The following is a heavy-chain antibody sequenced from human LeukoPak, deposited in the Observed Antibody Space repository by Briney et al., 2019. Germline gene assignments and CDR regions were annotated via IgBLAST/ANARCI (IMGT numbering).Heavy chain of an antibody. CDR2: ISGSGGST. D-gene: IGHD3-10*01. Sequence: PGGSLRLSCAASGFTFSSYGMSWVRQAPGKGLEWVSAISGSGGSTYYADSVKGRFTISRDNSKNTLCLQMNSLRAEDTAVYYCANGDDLEYYYGSGSYCLFDYWGQGTLVTVSS. V-gene: IGHV3-23*01. CDR3: ANGDDLEYYYGSGSYCLFDY. CDR1: GFTFSSYG. J-gene: IGHJ4*02.